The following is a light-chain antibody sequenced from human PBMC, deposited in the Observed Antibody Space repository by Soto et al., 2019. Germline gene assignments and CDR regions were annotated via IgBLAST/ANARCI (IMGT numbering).Light chain of an antibody. CDR1: QSVSSY. J-gene: IGKJ4*01. Sequence: EIVMTQSPATLSVSPWERATLSCRASQSVSSYLAWYQQKPGQAPRLLIYDASNRATGIPARFTGSGSGTDFTLTISSLQPDDFATYYCQHYDTYPLTFGGGTKVDIK. V-gene: IGKV3D-15*01. CDR3: QHYDTYPLT. CDR2: DAS.